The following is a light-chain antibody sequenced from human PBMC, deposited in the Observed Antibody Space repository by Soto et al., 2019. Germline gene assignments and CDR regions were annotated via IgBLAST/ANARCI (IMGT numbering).Light chain of an antibody. CDR2: GAS. J-gene: IGKJ5*01. V-gene: IGKV3-20*01. Sequence: EIVLTQSPDTLSLSPGGRATLSCRASQSVTTRLAWYQQKPGQPPRLLISGASVRASGVPVRISGSGSGTDFSLTISRLEPEDFALYYCQQDSGSPITFGLGTRLEVK. CDR1: QSVTTR. CDR3: QQDSGSPIT.